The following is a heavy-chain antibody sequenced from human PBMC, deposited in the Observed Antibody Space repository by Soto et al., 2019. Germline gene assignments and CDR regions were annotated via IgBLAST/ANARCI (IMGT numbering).Heavy chain of an antibody. Sequence: QITLKESGPTLVRPTQTLTLTCAFSGFSLSTSGVGVGWIRQPPGKALEWLAVIYWDDSKHYSPSLRSRLTITQDTAKNQVVLTMTNMDPMDTGTYYCAHKGPEDWPHDYWGQGTLVTVSS. V-gene: IGHV2-5*02. CDR2: IYWDDSK. CDR1: GFSLSTSGVG. J-gene: IGHJ4*02. D-gene: IGHD3-9*01. CDR3: AHKGPEDWPHDY.